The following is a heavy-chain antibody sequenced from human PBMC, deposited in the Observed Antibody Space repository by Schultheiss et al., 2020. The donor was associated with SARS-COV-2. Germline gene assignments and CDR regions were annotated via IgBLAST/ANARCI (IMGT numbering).Heavy chain of an antibody. D-gene: IGHD3-16*01. CDR2: IYYSGST. V-gene: IGHV4-59*01. Sequence: SETLSLTCAVYGGSFSGYYWSWIRQPPGKGLEWIGYIYYSGSTNYNPSLKSRVTISVDTSKNQFSLKLSSVTAADTAVYYCAEGLGARIPWGKGTTVTVSS. J-gene: IGHJ6*04. CDR3: AEGLGARIP. CDR1: GGSFSGYY.